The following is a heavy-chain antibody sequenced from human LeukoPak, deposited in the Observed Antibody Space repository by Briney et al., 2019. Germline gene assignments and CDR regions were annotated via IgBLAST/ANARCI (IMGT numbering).Heavy chain of an antibody. V-gene: IGHV3-9*01. CDR3: AKDFSLAATSYYVDF. CDR2: YDWNSGSI. J-gene: IGHJ4*02. Sequence: PGGSLRLSCAASRFTFDDHSMHWVRQAPGKGLKWLSGYDWNSGSIGYADSVKGRFTISRDNAKNSLYLQINSLRHDDTAFYYCAKDFSLAATSYYVDFWGRGTLVTVSS. D-gene: IGHD2-15*01. CDR1: RFTFDDHS.